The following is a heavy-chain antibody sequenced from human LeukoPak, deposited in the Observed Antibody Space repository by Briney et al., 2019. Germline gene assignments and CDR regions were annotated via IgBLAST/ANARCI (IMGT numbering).Heavy chain of an antibody. CDR3: AKAALGVAAAGRGNDY. CDR1: QFTFNNNA. D-gene: IGHD6-13*01. V-gene: IGHV3-23*01. CDR2: LSGDSSSI. J-gene: IGHJ4*02. Sequence: GGSLRLSCAASQFTFNNNAMSWVRQAPGKGLEWVSGLSGDSSSIYYAASVKGRFTISRDNSKNMLYLQMNSLRAEDTAVYYCAKAALGVAAAGRGNDYWGQGTLVTVTS.